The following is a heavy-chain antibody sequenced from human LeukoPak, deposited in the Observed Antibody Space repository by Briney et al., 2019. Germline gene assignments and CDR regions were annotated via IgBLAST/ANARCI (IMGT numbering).Heavy chain of an antibody. V-gene: IGHV3-48*03. CDR2: ISSSGSTI. CDR3: ARDCSSTSCYADYYYYYGMDV. CDR1: GFTFNSYE. J-gene: IGHJ6*04. D-gene: IGHD2-2*01. Sequence: PGGSLRLSCAASGFTFNSYEMNWVRQAPGKGLEWVSYISSSGSTIYYADSVKGRFTISRDNAKNSRYLQMNSLRAEDTAVYYCARDCSSTSCYADYYYYYGMDVWGKGTTVTVSS.